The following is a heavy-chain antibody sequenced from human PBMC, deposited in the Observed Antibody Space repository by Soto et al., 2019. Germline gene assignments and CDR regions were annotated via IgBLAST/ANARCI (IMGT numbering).Heavy chain of an antibody. CDR1: GGTFSTYT. CDR3: ARSQDSSGYWNNCFDP. CDR2: IIPLFGTA. J-gene: IGHJ5*02. D-gene: IGHD3-22*01. Sequence: ASVKVSCKASGGTFSTYTMTWVRQAPGQGLEWMGGIIPLFGTANYAQKFQGRVTITADESTSTVYMELSSLRSEDTAVYYCARSQDSSGYWNNCFDPWGQGTLVTVSS. V-gene: IGHV1-69*13.